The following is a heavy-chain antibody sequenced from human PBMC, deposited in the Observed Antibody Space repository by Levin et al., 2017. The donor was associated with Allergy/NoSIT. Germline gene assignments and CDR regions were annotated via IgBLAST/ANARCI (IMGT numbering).Heavy chain of an antibody. CDR3: ARAREPMDWFDP. V-gene: IGHV1-8*01. Sequence: GASVKVSCKASGYTFTSYDINWVRQATGQGLEWMGWMNPNSGNTGYAQKFQGRVTMTRNTSISTAYMELSSLRSEDTAVYYCARAREPMDWFDPWGQGTLVTVSS. CDR1: GYTFTSYD. CDR2: MNPNSGNT. D-gene: IGHD1-26*01. J-gene: IGHJ5*02.